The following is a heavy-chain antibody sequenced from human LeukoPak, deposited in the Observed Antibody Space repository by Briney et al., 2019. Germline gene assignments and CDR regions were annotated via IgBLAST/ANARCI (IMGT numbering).Heavy chain of an antibody. CDR3: ARESTIFGVVNAFDI. CDR2: ISGNGSTI. D-gene: IGHD3-3*01. CDR1: GFTFSDYY. J-gene: IGHJ3*02. Sequence: GGSLRLSCAASGFTFSDYYMSWIRQAPGKGLEWVSYISGNGSTIYYADSVKGRFTISRDNAKNSLYLQMNSLRAEDTAVYYCARESTIFGVVNAFDIWGQGTMVTVSS. V-gene: IGHV3-11*04.